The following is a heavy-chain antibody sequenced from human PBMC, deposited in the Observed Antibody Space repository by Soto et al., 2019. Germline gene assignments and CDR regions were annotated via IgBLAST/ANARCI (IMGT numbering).Heavy chain of an antibody. CDR2: VNEDGSER. D-gene: IGHD1-26*01. CDR3: AKWRGAGSDY. J-gene: IGHJ4*02. V-gene: IGHV3-7*01. CDR1: GLTFSKYY. Sequence: EVQLVESGGRLVQPGGSLRLSCAASGLTFSKYYMSWVRQAQGKGLEWVANVNEDGSERYYVDSVKGRFTVSRDNARNSLYLQLNSLRAEDTAVFYCAKWRGAGSDYWGQGTLVTVSS.